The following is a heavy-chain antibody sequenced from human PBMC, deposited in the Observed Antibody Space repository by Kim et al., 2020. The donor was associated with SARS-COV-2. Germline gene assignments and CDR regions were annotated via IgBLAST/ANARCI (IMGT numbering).Heavy chain of an antibody. D-gene: IGHD3-22*01. CDR1: GFTFSSYG. Sequence: GGSLRLSCAASGFTFSSYGMHWVRQAPGKGLEWVAVIWYDGSNKYYADSVKGRFTISRDNSKNTLYLQMNSLRAEDTAVYYCARTYDSSGDPFDYWGQGTLVTVSS. CDR2: IWYDGSNK. J-gene: IGHJ4*02. V-gene: IGHV3-33*01. CDR3: ARTYDSSGDPFDY.